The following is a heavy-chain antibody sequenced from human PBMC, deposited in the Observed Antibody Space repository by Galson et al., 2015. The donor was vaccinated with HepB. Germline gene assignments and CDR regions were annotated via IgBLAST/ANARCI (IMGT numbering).Heavy chain of an antibody. D-gene: IGHD2-2*01. J-gene: IGHJ4*02. Sequence: SVKVSCKASGYTFTSYDINWVRQATGQGLEWMGWMNPNSGNTGYAQKFQGRVTMTRNTSINTAYMELSSLRSEDTAVYYCARGLVVVPAADFDYWGQGTLVTVSS. CDR1: GYTFTSYD. CDR2: MNPNSGNT. V-gene: IGHV1-8*01. CDR3: ARGLVVVPAADFDY.